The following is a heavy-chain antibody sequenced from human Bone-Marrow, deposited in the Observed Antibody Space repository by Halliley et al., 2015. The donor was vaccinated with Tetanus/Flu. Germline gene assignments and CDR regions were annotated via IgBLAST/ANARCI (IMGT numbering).Heavy chain of an antibody. CDR3: ARPPVGSSSSYWYFDL. CDR2: ISASSSLT. J-gene: IGHJ2*01. D-gene: IGHD6-6*01. V-gene: IGHV3-11*06. CDR1: GFSFSDYF. Sequence: SLRLSCAASGFSFSDYFMGWIRQAPGRGLEWISYISASSSLTNYADSVRGRFTISRDNAKNSLYLQMNSLRAEDSAVYYCARPPVGSSSSYWYFDLWGRGTLVTVSS.